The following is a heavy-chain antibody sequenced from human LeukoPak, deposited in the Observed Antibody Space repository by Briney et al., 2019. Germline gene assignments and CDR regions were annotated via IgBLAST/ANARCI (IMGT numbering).Heavy chain of an antibody. CDR3: AILRDYYSKYVYYYYNMDV. V-gene: IGHV1-46*01. Sequence: ASVKVSCKASGYTLTSYYMHWVRQAPGQGLEWVGIINPSGGSTTYAQKFQGRVTMTRDTSTSIVYMELSSLRSEDTAVYYCAILRDYYSKYVYYYYNMDVWGQGTTVTVSS. D-gene: IGHD4-11*01. CDR2: INPSGGST. J-gene: IGHJ6*02. CDR1: GYTLTSYY.